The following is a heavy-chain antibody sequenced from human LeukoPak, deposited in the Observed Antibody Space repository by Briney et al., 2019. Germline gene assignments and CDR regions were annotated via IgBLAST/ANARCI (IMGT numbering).Heavy chain of an antibody. CDR3: ARATVPYYFDY. V-gene: IGHV4-59*01. CDR2: LYYSGST. CDR1: GGSISSYY. D-gene: IGHD4-17*01. Sequence: SETLSLTCTVSGGSISSYYWSWIRQPPGKGLEWIGYLYYSGSTNYNPSLKSRVTISVDTSKNQFSLKLSSVTAADTAVYYCARATVPYYFDYWGQGTLVTVSS. J-gene: IGHJ4*02.